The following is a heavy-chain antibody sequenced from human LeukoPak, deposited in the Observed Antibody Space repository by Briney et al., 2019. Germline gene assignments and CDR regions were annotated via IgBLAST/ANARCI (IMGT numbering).Heavy chain of an antibody. CDR3: ARQVHAFDI. Sequence: PSETLSLTCTVSGGSISSYYWSWIRQPPGKGLEWVGYIYYSGSTNYNPSLKSRVTTSVDTSKNQFPLKLSSVTAADTALYYCARQVHAFDIWGQGTMVTVSS. J-gene: IGHJ3*02. V-gene: IGHV4-59*08. D-gene: IGHD4/OR15-4a*01. CDR2: IYYSGST. CDR1: GGSISSYY.